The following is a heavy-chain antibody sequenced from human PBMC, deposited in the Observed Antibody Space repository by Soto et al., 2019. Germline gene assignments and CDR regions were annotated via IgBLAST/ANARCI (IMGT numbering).Heavy chain of an antibody. V-gene: IGHV1-2*04. J-gene: IGHJ4*02. CDR1: GYTFTGYY. CDR3: ARDFSGGSCIFDY. D-gene: IGHD2-15*01. CDR2: INPNSGGT. Sequence: ASVKVSCKASGYTFTGYYMHWVRQAPGQGLEWMGWINPNSGGTNYAQKFQGWVTMTRDTSISTAYMELSRLRSDDTAVYYCARDFSGGSCIFDYWGQGTLVTVS.